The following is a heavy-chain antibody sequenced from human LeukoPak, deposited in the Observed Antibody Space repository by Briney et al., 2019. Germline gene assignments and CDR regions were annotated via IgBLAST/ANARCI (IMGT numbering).Heavy chain of an antibody. CDR3: ARQVYSSSWGY. CDR2: IYYSGST. Sequence: GSLRLSCEASGFTFSNYAMSWVRQPPGKGLEWIGSIYYSGSTYYNPSLKSRVTISVDTSKNQFSLKLSSVTAADTAVYYCARQVYSSSWGYWGQGTLVTVSS. V-gene: IGHV4-39*01. D-gene: IGHD6-13*01. J-gene: IGHJ4*02. CDR1: GFTFSNYA.